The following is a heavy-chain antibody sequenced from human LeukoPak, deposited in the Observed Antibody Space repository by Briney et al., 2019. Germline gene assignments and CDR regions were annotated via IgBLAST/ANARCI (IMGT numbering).Heavy chain of an antibody. J-gene: IGHJ6*03. CDR2: IIPIFGTA. CDR3: ARELEGDYYYYYYMDV. CDR1: GGTFSSYA. Sequence: GASVKASCKASGGTFSSYAISWVRQAPGQGLEWMGRIIPIFGTANYAQKFQGRVTITTDESTSTAYMELSSLRSEDTAVYYCARELEGDYYYYYYMDVWGKGTTVTVSS. D-gene: IGHD1-1*01. V-gene: IGHV1-69*05.